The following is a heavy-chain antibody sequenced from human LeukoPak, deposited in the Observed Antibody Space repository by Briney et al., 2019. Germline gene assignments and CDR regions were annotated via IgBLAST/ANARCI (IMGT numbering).Heavy chain of an antibody. V-gene: IGHV1-2*02. CDR3: SRVAVIWGGGFDY. CDR1: GYTFTGYY. CDR2: INPNSGAT. D-gene: IGHD3-16*01. J-gene: IGHJ4*02. Sequence: ASVKVSCKASGYTFTGYYMHWVRQAPGQGLEWMGWINPNSGATNYAQKFQGRVTLTRDTSIRTAYMELRGLRYDDTDVYYCSRVAVIWGGGFDYWGQGTLVTVSS.